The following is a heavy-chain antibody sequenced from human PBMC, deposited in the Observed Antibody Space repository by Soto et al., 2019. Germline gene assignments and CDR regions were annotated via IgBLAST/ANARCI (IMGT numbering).Heavy chain of an antibody. V-gene: IGHV4-59*01. CDR3: ARAAYGSGNYYAPHYYYAMDV. CDR1: GVSISNYY. J-gene: IGHJ6*02. D-gene: IGHD3-10*01. Sequence: QVQLQESGPGLVKPSETLSLTCTVSGVSISNYYWSWIRQPPGKGLEWLGYILYTGNTNYNPSLKSRVTISVDTSKNQVSLELTSVTTADTAVYFCARAAYGSGNYYAPHYYYAMDVWGQGTTVTVS. CDR2: ILYTGNT.